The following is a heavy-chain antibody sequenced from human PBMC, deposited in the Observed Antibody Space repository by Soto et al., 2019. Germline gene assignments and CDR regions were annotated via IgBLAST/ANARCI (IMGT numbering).Heavy chain of an antibody. CDR3: ARFGSATYYYYGVDV. CDR1: GYIFTNYD. CDR2: VSGYNGNT. J-gene: IGHJ6*02. Sequence: QVQLVQSETEVKKPGASVKVSCKASGYIFTNYDITWVRQAPGQGLEWMGWVSGYNGNTKYAQKFQDRVTMTTDTSTSTVYMELRSLRSDDTAVYYCARFGSATYYYYGVDVWGQGTTVFVSS. V-gene: IGHV1-18*01. D-gene: IGHD3-10*01.